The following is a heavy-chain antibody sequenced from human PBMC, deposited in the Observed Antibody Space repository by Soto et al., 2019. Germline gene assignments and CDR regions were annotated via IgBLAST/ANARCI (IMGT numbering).Heavy chain of an antibody. CDR2: IYSGGST. CDR1: GFTVNSDY. V-gene: IGHV3-66*01. J-gene: IGHJ4*02. D-gene: IGHD4-17*01. CDR3: ARAPLYGGQAY. Sequence: EVQLVESGGGLVQPGGSLRLSCAASGFTVNSDYMTWVRQAPGKGLEWVSVIYSGGSTYYTDSVKGRFTISRDNSKNTLYLQMNSLRAADTAVYYCARAPLYGGQAYWGQGTLVTVYS.